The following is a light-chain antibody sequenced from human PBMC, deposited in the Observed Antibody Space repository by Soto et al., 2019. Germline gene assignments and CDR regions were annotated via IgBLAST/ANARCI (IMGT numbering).Light chain of an antibody. Sequence: DIQMTQSPSTLSASVGDRVTITCRASQRVRSWLDWYQQKPGRAPKFLIYDASSLESGVPSRFRGSGAGTEFPLTISNQQPDDFATYYCQQYDNYPLTLGGGAKVEI. CDR2: DAS. V-gene: IGKV1-5*01. CDR1: QRVRSW. J-gene: IGKJ4*01. CDR3: QQYDNYPLT.